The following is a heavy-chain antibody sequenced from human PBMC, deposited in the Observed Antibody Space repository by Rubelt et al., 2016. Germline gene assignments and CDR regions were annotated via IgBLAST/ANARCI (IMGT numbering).Heavy chain of an antibody. Sequence: QLRLQESGPGLVKPSETLSLTCIVSGVSITTANYWGWIRQPPGKGLEWIGEINPSGNSNYNSSLKSRVTISGDTSKSQFSLKLTSVTAADTAVYYCARGSDRCKAGVDWGQGTLVTVSS. CDR2: INPSGNS. J-gene: IGHJ4*02. D-gene: IGHD3-22*01. CDR3: ARGSDRCKAGVD. CDR1: GVSITTANY. V-gene: IGHV4/OR15-8*01.